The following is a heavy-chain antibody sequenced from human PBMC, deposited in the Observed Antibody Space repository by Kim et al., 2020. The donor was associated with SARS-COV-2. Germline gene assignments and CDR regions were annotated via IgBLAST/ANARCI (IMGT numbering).Heavy chain of an antibody. CDR2: IRSKSNSYST. J-gene: IGHJ3*02. V-gene: IGHV3-73*01. Sequence: GGSLRLSCAASDFTFSDSAMHWVRQASGKGLEWVGRIRSKSNSYSTAYAASVKGRFTISRDDSKHTAYLQMNSLKTEDTAAYYCTRVPGTTFAFLDAFD. CDR3: TRVPGTTFAFLDAFD. D-gene: IGHD1-1*01. CDR1: DFTFSDSA.